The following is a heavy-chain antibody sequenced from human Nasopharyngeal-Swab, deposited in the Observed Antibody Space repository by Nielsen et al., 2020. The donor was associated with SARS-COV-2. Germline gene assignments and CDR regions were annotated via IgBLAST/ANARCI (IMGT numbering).Heavy chain of an antibody. CDR2: ISAYSGNT. Sequence: ASVKVSCKASGYTFISYGIIWVRQAPGQGLEWMGWISAYSGNTNYAQKLQGRVTMTTDTSTSTAYMELRSLRSDDTAVYYCARVTPTLYDSSGYLFDYWGQGTLVTVSS. D-gene: IGHD3-22*01. V-gene: IGHV1-18*01. CDR3: ARVTPTLYDSSGYLFDY. J-gene: IGHJ4*02. CDR1: GYTFISYG.